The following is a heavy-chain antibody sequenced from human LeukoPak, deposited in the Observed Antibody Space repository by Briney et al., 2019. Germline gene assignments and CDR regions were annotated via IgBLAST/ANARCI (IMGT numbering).Heavy chain of an antibody. CDR2: IFYRGNT. V-gene: IGHV4-59*12. CDR1: GGSITGYY. CDR3: ARSGYPGRLLDY. D-gene: IGHD3-3*01. Sequence: PSETLSLTGSGSGGSITGYYWGWIRQPPGKQLEFLGWIFYRGNTKYNPSLESRVTISVDTSKNQFSLKLSPVTAADTAVYYCARSGYPGRLLDYWGQGTLVTVSS. J-gene: IGHJ4*02.